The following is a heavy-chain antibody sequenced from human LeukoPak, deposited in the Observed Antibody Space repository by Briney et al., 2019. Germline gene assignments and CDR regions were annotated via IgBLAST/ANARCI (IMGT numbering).Heavy chain of an antibody. V-gene: IGHV3-21*01. CDR3: ARVGPDYYDRSFDY. CDR1: GFTFSSYG. J-gene: IGHJ4*02. Sequence: GGSLRLSCAASGFTFSSYGMHWVRQAPGKGLEWVSSISSSSSYIYYADSVKGRFTISRDNAKNSLYLQMNSLRAEDTAVYYCARVGPDYYDRSFDYWGQGTLVTVSS. D-gene: IGHD3-22*01. CDR2: ISSSSSYI.